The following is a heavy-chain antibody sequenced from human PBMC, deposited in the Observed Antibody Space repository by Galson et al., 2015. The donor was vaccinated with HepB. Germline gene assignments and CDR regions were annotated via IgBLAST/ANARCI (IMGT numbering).Heavy chain of an antibody. CDR3: AQDRGAFAF. J-gene: IGHJ4*02. CDR2: IGGSGDRDTT. V-gene: IGHV3-23*01. Sequence: SLRLSCAASGFTFNTYAMTWVRQAPGKGLEYVSAIGGSGDRDTTYYADSVKGRFTISRDNSKNTLYLQMNSVRAEDTAIYYCAQDRGAFAFRGQGTLVTVSS. CDR1: GFTFNTYA. D-gene: IGHD3-10*01.